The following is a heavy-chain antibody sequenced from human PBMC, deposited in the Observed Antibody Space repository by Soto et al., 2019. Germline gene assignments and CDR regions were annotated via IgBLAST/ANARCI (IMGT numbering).Heavy chain of an antibody. Sequence: TGGSLRLSCAASGFTFSSYGMHWVRQAPGKGLEWVAVISYDGSNKYYADSVKGRFTISRDNSKNTLYLQMNSLRAEDTAVYYCAKDPTVYCSGGSCYDYYFDYWGQGTLVTVSS. CDR2: ISYDGSNK. V-gene: IGHV3-30*18. CDR3: AKDPTVYCSGGSCYDYYFDY. J-gene: IGHJ4*02. D-gene: IGHD2-15*01. CDR1: GFTFSSYG.